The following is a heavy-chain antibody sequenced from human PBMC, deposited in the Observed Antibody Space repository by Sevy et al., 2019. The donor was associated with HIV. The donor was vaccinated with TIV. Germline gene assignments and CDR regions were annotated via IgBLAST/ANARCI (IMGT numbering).Heavy chain of an antibody. CDR1: GFTFSSYW. CDR2: IKQDGSEK. V-gene: IGHV3-7*01. D-gene: IGHD3-22*01. CDR3: VREQVPYYYDSSGQALGY. J-gene: IGHJ4*02. Sequence: GESLKISCAASGFTFSSYWMSWVRQAPGKGLEWVANIKQDGSEKYYVDSMKGRFTVSRDNAKNSLYLQMNSLRAEDTAVYYCVREQVPYYYDSSGQALGYWGQGTLVTVSS.